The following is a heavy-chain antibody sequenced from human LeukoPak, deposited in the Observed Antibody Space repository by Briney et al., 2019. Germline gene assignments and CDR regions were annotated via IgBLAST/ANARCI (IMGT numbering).Heavy chain of an antibody. CDR2: IYWNDDK. J-gene: IGHJ4*02. V-gene: IGHV2-5*01. CDR1: GFSLSTSGVG. CDR3: AHTRDAYYDSSGYYVGPLN. Sequence: SGPTLVKPTQTLTLTCTFSGFSLSTSGVGVGWIRQPPGKALEWLALIYWNDDKRYSPSLKSRLTITKDTSKNQVVLTMTNMDPVDTATYYCAHTRDAYYDSSGYYVGPLNWGQGTLVTVSS. D-gene: IGHD3-22*01.